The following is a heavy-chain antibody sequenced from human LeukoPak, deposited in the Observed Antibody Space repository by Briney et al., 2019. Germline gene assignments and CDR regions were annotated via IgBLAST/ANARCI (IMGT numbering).Heavy chain of an antibody. CDR2: ISTSSSYT. J-gene: IGHJ4*02. CDR1: GFTFSDYY. Sequence: GGSLRLSCAASGFTFSDYYMSWIRQAPGKGLQWVSFISTSSSYTTYADSVKGRFTISRDDAKNSLYLQMSSLRVEDTAVYYCARGTRGPDYWGQGTLVTVSS. V-gene: IGHV3-11*06. D-gene: IGHD2-15*01. CDR3: ARGTRGPDY.